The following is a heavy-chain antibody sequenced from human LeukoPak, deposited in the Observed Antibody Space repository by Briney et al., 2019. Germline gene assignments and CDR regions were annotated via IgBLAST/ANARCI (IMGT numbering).Heavy chain of an antibody. CDR2: ISYDGSNK. V-gene: IGHV3-30*04. Sequence: GGSLRLSCAASGFTFSSYAMHWVRQAPGKGLEWVAVISYDGSNKYYADSVKGRFTISRDNSKNTLYLQTNSLRAEDTAVYYCARGPHLELYYFDYWGQGTLVTVSS. J-gene: IGHJ4*02. CDR1: GFTFSSYA. CDR3: ARGPHLELYYFDY. D-gene: IGHD1-7*01.